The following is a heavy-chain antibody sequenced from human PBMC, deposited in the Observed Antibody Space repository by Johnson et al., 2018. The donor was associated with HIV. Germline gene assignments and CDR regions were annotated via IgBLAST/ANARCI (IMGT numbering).Heavy chain of an antibody. D-gene: IGHD3-16*01. Sequence: VQLVESGGGLIQPGGSLRLSCAASGFTVRSNYMSWIRQAPGKGLEWVSVIYSGGSTYYADAVKGRFTISRDNSKNTLYLQMNSLRAEDTAVDYGAREGGSSGPDAFDIWGQGTMVTVSS. CDR3: AREGGSSGPDAFDI. CDR1: GFTVRSNY. V-gene: IGHV3-53*01. CDR2: IYSGGST. J-gene: IGHJ3*02.